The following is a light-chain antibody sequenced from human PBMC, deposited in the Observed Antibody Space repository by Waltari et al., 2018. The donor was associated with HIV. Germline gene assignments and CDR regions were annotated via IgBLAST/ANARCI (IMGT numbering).Light chain of an antibody. V-gene: IGKV1-8*01. J-gene: IGKJ2*01. CDR1: QNISSY. CDR2: ATS. Sequence: AIRMTQSPSSFSASTGDRVTVTCRASQNISSYLAWYQQKPGKAPNLLIYATSTVQSGVPSRFRGSGSGTDFTLTIRCLQSEDFATYYCQQYYNYPRTFGQGTKLEIK. CDR3: QQYYNYPRT.